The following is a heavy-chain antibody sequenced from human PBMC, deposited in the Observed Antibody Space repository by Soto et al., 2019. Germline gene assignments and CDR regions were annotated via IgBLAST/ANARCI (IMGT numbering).Heavy chain of an antibody. V-gene: IGHV4-39*01. J-gene: IGHJ4*02. D-gene: IGHD6-6*01. CDR2: SYHSGST. CDR1: GASITSLYYY. CDR3: ARRGWGSSSFFDY. Sequence: PSETLSLTCTVSGASITSLYYYWGWIRQPPGKGLEWIGSSYHSGSTYYAPSLMSRVAMSVDTSKNQFSLKLNSVTAADTAAYYCARRGWGSSSFFDYWGQGTLVTVSS.